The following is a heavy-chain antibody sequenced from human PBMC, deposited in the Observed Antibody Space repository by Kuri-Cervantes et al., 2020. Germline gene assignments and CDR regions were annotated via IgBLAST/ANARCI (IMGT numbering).Heavy chain of an antibody. CDR3: ARAAAYDFWSGTSPWFDP. CDR1: GYTFTGYY. Sequence: ASVKVSCKASGYTFTGYYMHWVRQAPGQGLEWMGWINPNSGGTNYAQKFQGRVTMTRDTSISTAYMELSRLRSDDTAGYYCARAAAYDFWSGTSPWFDPWGQGTLVTVSS. V-gene: IGHV1-2*02. J-gene: IGHJ5*02. D-gene: IGHD3-3*01. CDR2: INPNSGGT.